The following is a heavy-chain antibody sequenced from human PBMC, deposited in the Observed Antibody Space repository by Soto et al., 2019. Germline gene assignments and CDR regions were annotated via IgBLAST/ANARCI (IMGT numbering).Heavy chain of an antibody. D-gene: IGHD3-10*01. V-gene: IGHV3-74*01. J-gene: IGHJ4*02. CDR2: ISPDGRTT. Sequence: PGGSLRLSCAASGFSFSHYWMHWVRQAPGKGRVWVSRISPDGRTTTYADCVKGRFTIARDNAKSTRYLQMNSLTVEDGAVYYCADSWLPTSYWGTGTLVTVSS. CDR1: GFSFSHYW. CDR3: ADSWLPTSY.